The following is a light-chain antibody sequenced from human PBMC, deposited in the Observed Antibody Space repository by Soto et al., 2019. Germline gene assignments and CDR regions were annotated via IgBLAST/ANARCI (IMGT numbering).Light chain of an antibody. V-gene: IGLV7-43*01. CDR2: NTH. Sequence: QAVVTQEPSLTVSPGGTVTLTCASSTGAVPSDYYPNWFQQKHGQAPTSLIYNTHNRHSWTPARFSGSLLGNRAALTLSGALPEDEAEYYCLLFSGGAYVFGPGTKVTVL. CDR3: LLFSGGAYV. J-gene: IGLJ1*01. CDR1: TGAVPSDYY.